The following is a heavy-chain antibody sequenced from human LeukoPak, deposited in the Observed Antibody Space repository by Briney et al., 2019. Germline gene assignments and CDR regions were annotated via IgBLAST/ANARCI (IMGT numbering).Heavy chain of an antibody. V-gene: IGHV3-53*01. J-gene: IGHJ4*02. D-gene: IGHD7-27*01. Sequence: HAGGSLRLSCAAAAFTVRSHSTSWVRQAPGKGLEWVSVIYSGGSTYYADSVKGRFTISRDNSNNTLYLQMNSLRAEDTAVYYCARDLGYWGQGTLVTVSS. CDR3: ARDLGY. CDR1: AFTVRSHS. CDR2: IYSGGST.